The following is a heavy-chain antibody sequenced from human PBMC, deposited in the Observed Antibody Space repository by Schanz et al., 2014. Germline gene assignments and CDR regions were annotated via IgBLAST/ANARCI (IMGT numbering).Heavy chain of an antibody. CDR3: AKYRYSVFDFDY. CDR1: GFRLSTYG. J-gene: IGHJ4*02. V-gene: IGHV3-23*04. Sequence: VQLVESGGGVVQPGGSLRLSCAASGFRLSTYGMHWVRQAPGKGLEWVSGISGSGVITYYEDSVKGRFTISRDNSKNTLYLQMNSLRAEDTAIYYCAKYRYSVFDFDYWGQGTLVTVSS. CDR2: ISGSGVIT. D-gene: IGHD3-16*02.